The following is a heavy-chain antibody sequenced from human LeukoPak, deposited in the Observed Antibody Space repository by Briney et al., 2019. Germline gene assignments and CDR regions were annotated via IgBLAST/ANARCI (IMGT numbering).Heavy chain of an antibody. D-gene: IGHD3-9*01. CDR1: GGSISSYY. CDR3: ARVYYDILTGYYNHWFDP. J-gene: IGHJ5*02. Sequence: PSETLSLTCTVSGGSISSYYWSWIRQPPGKGLEWIGYISYSGSTNYNPSLKSRVTISVDTSKNQFSLKLSSVTAADTAVYYCARVYYDILTGYYNHWFDPWGQGTLVTVSS. V-gene: IGHV4-59*01. CDR2: ISYSGST.